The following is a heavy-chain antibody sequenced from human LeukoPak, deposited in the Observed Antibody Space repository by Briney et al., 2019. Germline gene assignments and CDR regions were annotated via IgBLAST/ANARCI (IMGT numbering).Heavy chain of an antibody. Sequence: GASVKVSCKASGGTFSSYAISWVRQAPGQGLEWMGGIIPIFGTANYAQKFQDRVTITADESTSTAYMELSSLRSEDTAVYYCARAKRWLQPSFDYWGQGTLVTVSS. D-gene: IGHD5-24*01. CDR2: IIPIFGTA. V-gene: IGHV1-69*13. CDR1: GGTFSSYA. J-gene: IGHJ4*02. CDR3: ARAKRWLQPSFDY.